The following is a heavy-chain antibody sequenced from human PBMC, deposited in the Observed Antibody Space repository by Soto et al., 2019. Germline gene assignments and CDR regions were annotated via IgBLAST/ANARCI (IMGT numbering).Heavy chain of an antibody. V-gene: IGHV3-23*01. J-gene: IGHJ4*02. CDR1: GFTFSSYA. D-gene: IGHD6-6*01. CDR2: ISGSGGST. Sequence: EVQLLESGGGVVQPGGSLRLSCAASGFTFSSYAMSWVRQAPGKGLEWVSAISGSGGSTYYADSVKGRFTISRDNAKNTVYLQMNSLSAEDTAVYYCAKDWGSAARPLYYFDYWGQGTLVTVSS. CDR3: AKDWGSAARPLYYFDY.